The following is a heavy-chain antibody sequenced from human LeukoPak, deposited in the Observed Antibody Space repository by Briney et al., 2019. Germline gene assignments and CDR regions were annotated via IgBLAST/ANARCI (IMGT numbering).Heavy chain of an antibody. Sequence: GGPLTLSCAASGFTFSVSAIHWVRQASGKGLEWVGRIKTKADNYATAYDASVKGRFTISRDDSKNTAYLQMNSLKIEDTAVYYCTHPAYYYGLDVWGKGTTVTVSS. CDR1: GFTFSVSA. CDR3: THPAYYYGLDV. V-gene: IGHV3-73*01. D-gene: IGHD6-25*01. J-gene: IGHJ6*04. CDR2: IKTKADNYAT.